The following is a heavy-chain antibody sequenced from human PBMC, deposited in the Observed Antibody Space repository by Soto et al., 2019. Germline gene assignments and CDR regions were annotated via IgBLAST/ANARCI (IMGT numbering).Heavy chain of an antibody. CDR1: GFTFSSYA. Sequence: QVQLVESGGGVVQPGRSLRLSCAASGFTFSSYAMHWVRQAPGKGLEWVAVISCDGSNKYYADSVKGRFTISRDNSKNTLYLQMNSLRAEDTAVYYCARTPQSYDSSGYYPPHDAFDIWGQGTMVTVSS. J-gene: IGHJ3*02. CDR2: ISCDGSNK. D-gene: IGHD3-22*01. V-gene: IGHV3-30-3*01. CDR3: ARTPQSYDSSGYYPPHDAFDI.